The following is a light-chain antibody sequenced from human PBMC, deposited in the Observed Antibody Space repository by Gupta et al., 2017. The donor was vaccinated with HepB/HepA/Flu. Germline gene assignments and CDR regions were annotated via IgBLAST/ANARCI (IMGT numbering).Light chain of an antibody. CDR2: DVT. CDR3: SSCTTTGTLVI. J-gene: IGLJ2*01. Sequence: QSAVKPAASVSASPGHSITLARTVTNSDVGANDCVSWYQQYPGKAPKLLISDVTYRASGVSHRFTGSKSGSSPSLTISGLQADDEADYYCSSCTTTGTLVIFGGGTSLTVL. V-gene: IGLV2-14*03. CDR1: NSDVGANDC.